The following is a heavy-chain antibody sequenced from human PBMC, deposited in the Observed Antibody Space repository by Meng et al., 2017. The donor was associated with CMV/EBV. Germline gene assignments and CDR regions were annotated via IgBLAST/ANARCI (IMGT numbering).Heavy chain of an antibody. CDR1: GYTFTGYY. CDR2: INPNSGGT. D-gene: IGHD2-2*02. J-gene: IGHJ5*02. V-gene: IGHV1-2*02. Sequence: ASVKVSCKASGYTFTGYYMHWVRQAPGQGLEWMGWINPNSGGTNYAQKFQGRVTMTRDTSISTAYMELSRLRSDDTAVYYCVREVRELYQLLYGYNWFDPWGQGTLVTVSS. CDR3: VREVRELYQLLYGYNWFDP.